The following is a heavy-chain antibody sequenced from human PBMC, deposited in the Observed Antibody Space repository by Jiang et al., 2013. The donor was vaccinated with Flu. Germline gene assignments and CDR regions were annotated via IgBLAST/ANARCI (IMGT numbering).Heavy chain of an antibody. CDR3: ARVLDDFWSGCGLDI. V-gene: IGHV3-7*01. Sequence: VQLLESGGDLVQPGGSLRLSCAAYGFPFSSYWMSWVRQAPGKGLEWVANIKQDGSEKYYVDSVKGRFTISRDNAKNSLYLQMNSLRAEDTAVYYCARVLDDFWSGCGLDIWGQGTMVTVSS. CDR1: GFPFSSYW. D-gene: IGHD3-3*01. CDR2: IKQDGSEK. J-gene: IGHJ3*02.